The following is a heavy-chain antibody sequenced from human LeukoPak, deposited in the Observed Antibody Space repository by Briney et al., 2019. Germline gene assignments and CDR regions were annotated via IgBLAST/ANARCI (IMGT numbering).Heavy chain of an antibody. J-gene: IGHJ4*02. CDR3: AKDSVSRPGNMIVVVLDY. D-gene: IGHD3-22*01. CDR2: ISYDGSNK. Sequence: GRSLRLSCAASGFTFSSYAMHWVRQAPGKGLEWVAVISYDGSNKYYADSVKGRFTISRDNSKNTLYLQMNSLRAEDTAVYYCAKDSVSRPGNMIVVVLDYWGQGTLVTVSS. CDR1: GFTFSSYA. V-gene: IGHV3-30-3*01.